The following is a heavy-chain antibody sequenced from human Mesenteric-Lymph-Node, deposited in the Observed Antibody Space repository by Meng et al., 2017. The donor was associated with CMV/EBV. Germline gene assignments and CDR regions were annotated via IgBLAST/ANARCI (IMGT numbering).Heavy chain of an antibody. CDR3: ARGGVYQLPCDS. J-gene: IGHJ4*02. D-gene: IGHD2-2*01. V-gene: IGHV3-21*01. CDR1: GFTFSAYS. CDR2: ISSSSSYI. Sequence: GESLKISCAASGFTFSAYSMNWVRQAPGKGLEWVSSISSSSSYISYADSVKGRFTVSRDNAKNSLYLHMNSLRAGDTAVYYCARGGVYQLPCDSWGQGTLVTVSS.